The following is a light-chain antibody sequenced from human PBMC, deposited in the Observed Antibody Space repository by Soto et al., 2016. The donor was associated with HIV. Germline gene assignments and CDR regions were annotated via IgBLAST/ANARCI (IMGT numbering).Light chain of an antibody. Sequence: DIQMTQSPSSLSASIGDRVTITCRASQMINSYLSWYQQKSGKAPKLLIYAASSLQVGVPSRFSGSASGTDFSLTISNLQPEDFATYYCQQSYSIPLTFGQGTRLEI. CDR3: QQSYSIPLT. V-gene: IGKV1-39*01. CDR2: AAS. J-gene: IGKJ5*01. CDR1: QMINSY.